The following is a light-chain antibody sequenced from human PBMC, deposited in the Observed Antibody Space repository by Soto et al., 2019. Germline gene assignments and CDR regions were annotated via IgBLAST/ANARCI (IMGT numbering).Light chain of an antibody. Sequence: QSALTQPASVSGSPGQSITISCSGTSGDIGGYNYVSWYQQHPGRAPKLMIFEVSNRPSGISNRFSGSKSGNTASLTISGLQAEDEADYYCCSYTSTSTWVFGGGTKLTVL. CDR1: SGDIGGYNY. V-gene: IGLV2-14*01. J-gene: IGLJ3*02. CDR3: CSYTSTSTWV. CDR2: EVS.